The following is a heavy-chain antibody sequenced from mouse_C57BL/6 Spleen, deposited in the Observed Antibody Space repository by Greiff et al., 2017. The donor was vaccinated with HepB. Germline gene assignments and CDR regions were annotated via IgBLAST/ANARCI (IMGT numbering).Heavy chain of an antibody. V-gene: IGHV5-4*01. D-gene: IGHD2-10*01. J-gene: IGHJ2*01. CDR3: ARDPTLFDY. CDR2: ISDGGSYT. Sequence: EVQVVESGGGLVKPGGSLKLSCAVSGFTFSSYAMSWVRQTPEKRLEWVATISDGGSYTYYPDNVKGRFTISRDNAKNNLYLQMSHLKSEDTAMYYCARDPTLFDYWGQGTTLTVSS. CDR1: GFTFSSYA.